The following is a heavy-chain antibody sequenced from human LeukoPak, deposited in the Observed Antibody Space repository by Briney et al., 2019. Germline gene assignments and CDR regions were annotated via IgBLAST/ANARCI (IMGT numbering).Heavy chain of an antibody. CDR1: GFTFSSYG. J-gene: IGHJ6*02. CDR3: ARDSGWYSSPRYGMDV. D-gene: IGHD6-19*01. CDR2: IWYDGSNK. Sequence: QPGRSLRLSCAASGFTFSSYGMHWVRQAPGKGLEWVAVIWYDGSNKYYADSVKGRFTISRDNSKNTLYLQMNSLRAEDTAVYYCARDSGWYSSPRYGMDVWGQGTTVTVSS. V-gene: IGHV3-33*08.